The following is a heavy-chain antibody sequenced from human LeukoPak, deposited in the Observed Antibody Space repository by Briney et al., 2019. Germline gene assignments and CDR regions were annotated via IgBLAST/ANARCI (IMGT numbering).Heavy chain of an antibody. CDR3: ARTPVELATDYFDY. CDR2: INPSGGST. D-gene: IGHD5-24*01. V-gene: IGHV1-46*01. Sequence: ASVKVSCKSSGYTFIGYYMHWVRQAPGQGLEWMGIINPSGGSTSYAQQFQGRVTMTRDTSTSTVYMELSSLRSEDMAVYYCARTPVELATDYFDYWGQGTLVTVSS. J-gene: IGHJ4*02. CDR1: GYTFIGYY.